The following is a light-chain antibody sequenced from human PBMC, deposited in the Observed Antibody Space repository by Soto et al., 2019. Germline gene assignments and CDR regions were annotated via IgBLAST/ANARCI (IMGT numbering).Light chain of an antibody. CDR1: SSNIGSNY. V-gene: IGLV1-40*01. Sequence: QSVLSQSPSASGTPGQRVTISCSGSSSNIGSNYVFWYQQLPGTAPKVLMSGNSNRPSGVPDRFSGSKSGTSASLAITGLQAEDEADYYCQSFDSSLSAWVFGGGTKLTVL. J-gene: IGLJ3*02. CDR2: GNS. CDR3: QSFDSSLSAWV.